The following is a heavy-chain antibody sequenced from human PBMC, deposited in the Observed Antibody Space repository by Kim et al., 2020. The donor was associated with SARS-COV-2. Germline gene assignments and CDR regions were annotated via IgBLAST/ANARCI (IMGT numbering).Heavy chain of an antibody. Sequence: GGSLRLSCAASGFTFSSYAMHWVRQAPGKGLEYVSAISSNGGSTYYANSVKGRFTISRDNSKNTLYLQMGSLRAEDMAVYYCARGQTYSIAAPFDYWGQG. CDR1: GFTFSSYA. CDR2: ISSNGGST. J-gene: IGHJ4*02. D-gene: IGHD6-6*01. V-gene: IGHV3-64*01. CDR3: ARGQTYSIAAPFDY.